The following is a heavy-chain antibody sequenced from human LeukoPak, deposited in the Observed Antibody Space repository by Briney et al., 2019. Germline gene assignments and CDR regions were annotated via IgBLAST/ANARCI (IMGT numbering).Heavy chain of an antibody. V-gene: IGHV3-74*03. J-gene: IGHJ4*02. Sequence: GGSLRLSCAASGFTFKNYWMHWVRQAPGKGLVWVSRINGDGSGITYADSVKGRFTISRDNAKNTLNLQMNSLRAEDTAVYFCXRGXASSNFYVGDNWGQGTLVTVSS. CDR3: XRGXASSNFYVGDN. CDR2: INGDGSGI. D-gene: IGHD6-19*01. CDR1: GFTFKNYW.